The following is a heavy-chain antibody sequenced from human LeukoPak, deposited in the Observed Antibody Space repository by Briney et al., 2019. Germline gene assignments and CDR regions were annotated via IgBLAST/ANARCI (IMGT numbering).Heavy chain of an antibody. J-gene: IGHJ4*02. V-gene: IGHV3-11*04. CDR3: ASTYLDWEWLLLRGGRFDY. CDR1: GFIFSDYY. D-gene: IGHD3-22*01. Sequence: GGSLRLSCAASGFIFSDYYMGWIRQAPGRGLEWVSYITDSGSKIYYTDSVKGRFTMSRDNAKKLLYLQMNSLRAEDTAVYYCASTYLDWEWLLLRGGRFDYWGQGTLVTVSS. CDR2: ITDSGSKI.